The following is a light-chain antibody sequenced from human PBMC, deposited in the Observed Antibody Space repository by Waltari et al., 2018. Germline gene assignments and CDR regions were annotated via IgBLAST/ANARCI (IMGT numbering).Light chain of an antibody. CDR2: AFT. Sequence: QSALTQPASVSGSPGQSITISCTGTSSDIGGYNYVSWYQQHPGKAPAPLIFAFTNRPSGVSHRFSGSKSANTASLTISALQADDEADYYCSSYSYSSGTLVIFGGGTRLTVL. CDR3: SSYSYSSGTLVI. J-gene: IGLJ2*01. CDR1: SSDIGGYNY. V-gene: IGLV2-14*01.